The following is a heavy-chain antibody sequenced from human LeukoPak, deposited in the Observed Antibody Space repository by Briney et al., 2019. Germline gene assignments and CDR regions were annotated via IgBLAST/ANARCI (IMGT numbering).Heavy chain of an antibody. CDR3: AKSPSGQSFDY. Sequence: GGSLRLSCATSGFTFDNYAMHWVRQAPGKGLEWVSCISWNSGRIGYADSVRGRFTISRDNAKNSLYLQMNSLSVEDTALYYCAKSPSGQSFDYWGQGTLVTVSS. J-gene: IGHJ4*02. V-gene: IGHV3-9*01. CDR1: GFTFDNYA. CDR2: ISWNSGRI. D-gene: IGHD5-12*01.